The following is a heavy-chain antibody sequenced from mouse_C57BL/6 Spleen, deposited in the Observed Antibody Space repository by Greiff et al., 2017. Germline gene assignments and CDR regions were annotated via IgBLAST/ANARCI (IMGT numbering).Heavy chain of an antibody. J-gene: IGHJ4*01. Sequence: EVKLVESEGGLVQPGSSMKLSCTASGFTFSDYYMAWVRQVPEKGLEWVANINYDGSSTYYLDSLKSRFIISRDNAKNILYLQMSSLKSEDTATYYCARDGLRNYAMDDWGQGTSVTVSS. D-gene: IGHD6-5*01. CDR3: ARDGLRNYAMDD. CDR2: INYDGSST. V-gene: IGHV5-16*01. CDR1: GFTFSDYY.